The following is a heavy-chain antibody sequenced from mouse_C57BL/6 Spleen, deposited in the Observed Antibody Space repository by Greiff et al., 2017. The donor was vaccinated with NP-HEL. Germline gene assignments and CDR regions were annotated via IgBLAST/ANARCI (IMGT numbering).Heavy chain of an antibody. CDR2: IDPETGGT. V-gene: IGHV1-15*01. CDR3: TRESPWWYFDV. Sequence: VKLQQSGAELVRPGASVTLSCKASGYTFTDYEMHWVKQTPVHGLEWIGAIDPETGGTAYNQKFKGKAILTADKSSSTAYMELRSLTSEDSAVYYCTRESPWWYFDVWGTGTTVTVSS. CDR1: GYTFTDYE. J-gene: IGHJ1*03.